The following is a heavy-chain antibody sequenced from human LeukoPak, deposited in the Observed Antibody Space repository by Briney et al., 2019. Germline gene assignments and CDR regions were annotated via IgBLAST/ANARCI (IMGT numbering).Heavy chain of an antibody. CDR2: IYPGDSDT. Sequence: VESRQLSCKGSGFNFTLYWIDSVRQMPGKGLEWMGIIYPGDSDTRYSPSSQGQVTISVDKSITTAYLQWSSLKASDTAMYYCARHGYGGLDSWGQGTLVTVSS. V-gene: IGHV5-51*01. CDR3: ARHGYGGLDS. J-gene: IGHJ4*02. D-gene: IGHD4-23*01. CDR1: GFNFTLYW.